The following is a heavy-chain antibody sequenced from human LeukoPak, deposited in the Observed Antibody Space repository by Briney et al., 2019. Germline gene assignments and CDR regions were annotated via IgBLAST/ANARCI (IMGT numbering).Heavy chain of an antibody. V-gene: IGHV3-49*04. CDR1: GFTFSSYS. Sequence: GGSLRLSCAASGFTFSSYSMTWVRQAPGKGLEWVGFIASETYGGTAEYAASVKGRFTISRDDSKSIAYLQMNSLKTEDTAVYYCTRDQTPYYWGQGTLVTVSS. CDR2: IASETYGGTA. J-gene: IGHJ4*02. CDR3: TRDQTPYY.